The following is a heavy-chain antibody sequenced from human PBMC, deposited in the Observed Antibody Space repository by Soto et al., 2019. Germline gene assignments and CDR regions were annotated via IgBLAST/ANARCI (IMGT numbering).Heavy chain of an antibody. CDR1: GYTFTSYS. CDR3: ARDLFGSFWYSSSWYLKGAFDI. CDR2: IKAGNGNT. V-gene: IGHV1-3*01. D-gene: IGHD6-13*01. J-gene: IGHJ3*02. Sequence: QVQLVQSGAEVKKPGASVKVSCKASGYTFTSYSMHWGRQAPGQRLEWMGWIKAGNGNTKYSQKFQGRVTITRDTSASTAYMELSSLRSEDTAVYYCARDLFGSFWYSSSWYLKGAFDIWGQGTMVTVSS.